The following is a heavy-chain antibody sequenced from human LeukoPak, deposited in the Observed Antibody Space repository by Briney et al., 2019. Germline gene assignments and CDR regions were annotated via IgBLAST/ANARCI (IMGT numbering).Heavy chain of an antibody. CDR2: ITSNSDYL. Sequence: GGSLRLSCAASGFTFSSYSMNWVRQAPGKGLEWVSGITSNSDYLYYADSMKGRFTISRDNSKNTLYLQMNSLRAEDTAVYYCARDRSFCAVTTCLHYYGMDVWGQGTTVTVSS. V-gene: IGHV3-21*01. J-gene: IGHJ6*02. D-gene: IGHD4-17*01. CDR1: GFTFSSYS. CDR3: ARDRSFCAVTTCLHYYGMDV.